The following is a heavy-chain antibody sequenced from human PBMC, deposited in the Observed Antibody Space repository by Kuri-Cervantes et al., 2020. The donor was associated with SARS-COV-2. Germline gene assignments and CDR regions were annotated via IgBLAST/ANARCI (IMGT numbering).Heavy chain of an antibody. J-gene: IGHJ1*01. V-gene: IGHV4-34*01. D-gene: IGHD4-17*01. CDR1: GGSSRGYY. Sequence: SQTLSLTCAVYGGSSRGYYWSWIRQPPGKGLEWIGEINHSGSTNYNPSLKSRVTISVDTSKNQFSLKLSSVTAADTAVYYCARRGPTTVTTFTSLAEVGFQHWGQGTLVTVSS. CDR2: INHSGST. CDR3: ARRGPTTVTTFTSLAEVGFQH.